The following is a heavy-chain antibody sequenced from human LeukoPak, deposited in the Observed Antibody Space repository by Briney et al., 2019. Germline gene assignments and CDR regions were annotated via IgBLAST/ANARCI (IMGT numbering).Heavy chain of an antibody. J-gene: IGHJ4*02. Sequence: GGSLRLSCVASGFTFSSYWMSWVRQAPGKGLEWVANIKQDGSEKYYVDSVKGRFTISRDNAKDSVYLHMNSLRAEDTAVYFCARDKVGTGYYFDYWGQGTLVTVSS. CDR2: IKQDGSEK. CDR3: ARDKVGTGYYFDY. D-gene: IGHD1-26*01. CDR1: GFTFSSYW. V-gene: IGHV3-7*01.